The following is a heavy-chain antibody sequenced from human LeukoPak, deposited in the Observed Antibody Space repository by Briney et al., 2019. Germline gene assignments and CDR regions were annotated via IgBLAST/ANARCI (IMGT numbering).Heavy chain of an antibody. D-gene: IGHD6-13*01. V-gene: IGHV4-39*07. CDR1: GGSISSSSYY. CDR3: AREVAACIDY. J-gene: IGHJ4*02. CDR2: IYYSGST. Sequence: SETLSLTCTVSGGSISSSSYYWVWIRQPPGKGLEWIGSIYYSGSTYYNPSLKSRVTISVDTSKNQFSLKLSSVTAADTAVYYCAREVAACIDYWGQGTLVTVSS.